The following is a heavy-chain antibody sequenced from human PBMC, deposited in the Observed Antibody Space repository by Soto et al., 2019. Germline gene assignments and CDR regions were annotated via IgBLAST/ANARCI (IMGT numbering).Heavy chain of an antibody. CDR2: IAYAGSNR. CDR1: GFSISRSA. Sequence: QVQLVESGGGVVQPGRSLRLSCAASGFSISRSAMHWVRQAPGKGLEWVAVIAYAGSNRWYEDSAKGRFTISRDNSKNTVYLQMSSLRGEDTAVYYCARDLQAGTDNVNWFAPWGQGTLVTVSS. J-gene: IGHJ5*02. D-gene: IGHD1-1*01. CDR3: ARDLQAGTDNVNWFAP. V-gene: IGHV3-30*04.